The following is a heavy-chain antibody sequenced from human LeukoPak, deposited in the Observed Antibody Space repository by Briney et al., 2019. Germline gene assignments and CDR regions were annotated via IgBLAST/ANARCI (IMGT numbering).Heavy chain of an antibody. V-gene: IGHV1-3*01. CDR2: INAGNGNT. Sequence: ASVKVSCKASGYTFTSYAMHWVRQAPGQRLECMGWINAGNGNTKYSQEFQGRVTITRDTSASTAYMELSSLRSDDTAVYYCAMNWNDVDNWFDPWGQGTLVTVSS. CDR1: GYTFTSYA. D-gene: IGHD1-1*01. CDR3: AMNWNDVDNWFDP. J-gene: IGHJ5*02.